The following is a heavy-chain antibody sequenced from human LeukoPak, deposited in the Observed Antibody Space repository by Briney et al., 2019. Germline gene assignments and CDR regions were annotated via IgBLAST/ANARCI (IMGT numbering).Heavy chain of an antibody. Sequence: SVKVPCKASGGTFSSYAISWVRQAPGQGLEWMGGIIPIFGTANYAQKFQGRVTLTRDMSTSTDYLELSSLRSEDTAVYYCARDNSVRDEAWWFNPWGQGTLVTVSS. J-gene: IGHJ5*02. D-gene: IGHD5-24*01. CDR2: IIPIFGTA. V-gene: IGHV1-69*05. CDR1: GGTFSSYA. CDR3: ARDNSVRDEAWWFNP.